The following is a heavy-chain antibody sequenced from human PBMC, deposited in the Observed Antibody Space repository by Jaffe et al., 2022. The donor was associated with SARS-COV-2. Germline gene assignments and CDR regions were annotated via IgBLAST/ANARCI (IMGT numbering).Heavy chain of an antibody. CDR1: GFTFSNAW. D-gene: IGHD6-19*01. V-gene: IGHV3-15*01. CDR3: TTAPGIAVAGTTRKNDY. J-gene: IGHJ4*02. CDR2: IKSKTDGGTT. Sequence: EVQLVESGGGLVKPGGSLRLSCAASGFTFSNAWMSWVRQAPGKGLEWVGRIKSKTDGGTTDYAAPVKGRFTISRDDSKNTLYLQMNSLKTEDTAVYYCTTAPGIAVAGTTRKNDYWGQGTLVTVSS.